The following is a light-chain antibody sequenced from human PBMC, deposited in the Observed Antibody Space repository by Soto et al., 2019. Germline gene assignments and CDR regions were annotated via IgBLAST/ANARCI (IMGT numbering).Light chain of an antibody. CDR1: SSDVGYYNY. J-gene: IGLJ2*01. CDR2: EVS. V-gene: IGLV2-8*01. CDR3: SSYAGSNNVV. Sequence: QSALTQPPSASGSPGQSVTISCTGTSSDVGYYNYVSWYQQHPGKAPKLMIYEVSKRPSGVPDRFSGPKSGNTASLTVSGLQAEDEADYYCSSYAGSNNVVFGGGTQLTVL.